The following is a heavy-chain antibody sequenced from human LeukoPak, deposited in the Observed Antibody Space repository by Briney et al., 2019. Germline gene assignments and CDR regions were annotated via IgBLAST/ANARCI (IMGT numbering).Heavy chain of an antibody. J-gene: IGHJ3*02. D-gene: IGHD3-22*01. V-gene: IGHV5-51*01. Sequence: LGESLKISCKISGYDFTTYWIGWVRQMPGKGLECMGIIWPGDSDTRYSPSFQGQVTISADKTISTVYLQWSSLKVSDTAMYYCARHLKEYYDSSGYIPWGAFDIWGQGTMVTVSS. CDR2: IWPGDSDT. CDR1: GYDFTTYW. CDR3: ARHLKEYYDSSGYIPWGAFDI.